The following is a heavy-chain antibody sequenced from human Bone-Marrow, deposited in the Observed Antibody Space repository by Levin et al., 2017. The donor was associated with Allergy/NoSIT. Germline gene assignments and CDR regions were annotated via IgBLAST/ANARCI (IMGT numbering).Heavy chain of an antibody. Sequence: LAGGSLRLSCAASGFTFSSYDMSWVRQAPGKGLEWVSSVNGSGGTAYYADSVKGRFTISRDNSKNTLNLQMNSLRAEDTAVYYCAKDGDYDYPLRWFDPWGQGTLVTVSS. CDR2: VNGSGGTA. V-gene: IGHV3-23*01. CDR1: GFTFSSYD. D-gene: IGHD3-16*01. J-gene: IGHJ5*02. CDR3: AKDGDYDYPLRWFDP.